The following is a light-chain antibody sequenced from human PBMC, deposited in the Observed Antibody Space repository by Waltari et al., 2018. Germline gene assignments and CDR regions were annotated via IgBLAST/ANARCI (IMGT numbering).Light chain of an antibody. J-gene: IGKJ1*01. CDR1: QSVGRT. CDR2: GAS. CDR3: QHYVRLPVT. V-gene: IGKV3-20*01. Sequence: EIVLTQSPGTMSLSPGESATLSCRTSQSVGRTLAWYQQKPGQAPSLLIYGASIRATGIPDRFSGSGSGTDFSLTISRLEPEDFAVYYCQHYVRLPVTFGQGTKVEIK.